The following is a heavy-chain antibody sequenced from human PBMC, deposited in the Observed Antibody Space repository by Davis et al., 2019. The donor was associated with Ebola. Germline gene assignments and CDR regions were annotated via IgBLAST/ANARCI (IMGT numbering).Heavy chain of an antibody. CDR2: IYYSGST. Sequence: SETLSLTCAVSGGSISSGGYSWSWIRQPPGKGLEWIGSIYYSGSTYYNPSLKSRVTISVDTSKNQFSLKLSSVTAADTAVYYCARSVLEWPPVWGQGTLVTVSS. CDR1: GGSISSGGYS. J-gene: IGHJ4*02. CDR3: ARSVLEWPPV. D-gene: IGHD3-3*01. V-gene: IGHV4-39*01.